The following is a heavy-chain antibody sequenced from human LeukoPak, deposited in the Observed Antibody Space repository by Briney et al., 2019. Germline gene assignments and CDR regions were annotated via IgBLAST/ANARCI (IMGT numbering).Heavy chain of an antibody. Sequence: PSETLSLTCTVSGYSISSGYYWGWIRPPPGQGLEWIGNIYHSGSTYYNPSLKSRITISVDTSKNQFSLKLSSVTAADTAVYYCARDSYTVTTGNWYFDLWGRGTLVTVSS. CDR2: IYHSGST. CDR1: GYSISSGYY. CDR3: ARDSYTVTTGNWYFDL. V-gene: IGHV4-38-2*02. D-gene: IGHD4-17*01. J-gene: IGHJ2*01.